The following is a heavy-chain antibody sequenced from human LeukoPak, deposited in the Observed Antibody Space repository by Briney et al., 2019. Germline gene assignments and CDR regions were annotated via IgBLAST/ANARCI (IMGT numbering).Heavy chain of an antibody. CDR3: AKSDSSYSSSGSGFDY. Sequence: PGGSLRLSCAASGFTFDDYAMHWVRQALGKGLEWVSGISWNSGSIGYADSVKGRFTISRDNAKNSLYLQMNSLRAEDMALYYCAKSDSSYSSSGSGFDYWGQGTLVTVSS. CDR1: GFTFDDYA. D-gene: IGHD6-6*01. CDR2: ISWNSGSI. J-gene: IGHJ4*02. V-gene: IGHV3-9*03.